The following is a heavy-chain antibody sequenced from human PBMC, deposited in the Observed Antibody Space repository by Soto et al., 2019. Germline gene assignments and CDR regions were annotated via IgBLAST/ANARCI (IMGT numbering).Heavy chain of an antibody. CDR1: GFTFSSYS. V-gene: IGHV3-48*02. CDR2: ISSSSSTI. D-gene: IGHD4-4*01. CDR3: ARDRGTVTYYYYGMDV. J-gene: IGHJ6*02. Sequence: LRLSCAASGFTFSSYSMNWVRQAPGKGLEWVSYISSSSSTIYYADSVKGRFTISRDNAKNSLYLQMNSLRDEDTAVYYCARDRGTVTYYYYGMDVWGQGTTVTVSS.